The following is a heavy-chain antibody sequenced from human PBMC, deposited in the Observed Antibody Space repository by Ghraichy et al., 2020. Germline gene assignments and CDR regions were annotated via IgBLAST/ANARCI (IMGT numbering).Heavy chain of an antibody. CDR3: ARGGPLAYDSSGYYRLNWFDP. CDR1: GYTFTSYY. J-gene: IGHJ5*02. D-gene: IGHD3-22*01. Sequence: ASVKVSCKASGYTFTSYYMHWVRQAPGQGLEWMGIINLSGGSTSYAQKFQGRVTMTRDTSTSTVYMELSSLRSEDTAVYYCARGGPLAYDSSGYYRLNWFDPWGQGTLVTVSS. CDR2: INLSGGST. V-gene: IGHV1-46*01.